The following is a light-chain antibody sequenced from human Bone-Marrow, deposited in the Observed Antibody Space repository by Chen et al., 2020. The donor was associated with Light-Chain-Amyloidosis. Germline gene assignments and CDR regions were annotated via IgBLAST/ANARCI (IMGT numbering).Light chain of an antibody. V-gene: IGLV2-23*02. CDR2: GVS. CDR3: CSYAGNTTVI. J-gene: IGLJ2*01. Sequence: QSALTQPASVSGSPGQSITISCTGSSRDIGNYDFVSWFHQYPGKAPKLLIYGVSKRPSGVSTRFSGSKSGNTASLTISGLQAEDETDYYCCSYAGNTTVIFGGGTKLTVL. CDR1: SRDIGNYDF.